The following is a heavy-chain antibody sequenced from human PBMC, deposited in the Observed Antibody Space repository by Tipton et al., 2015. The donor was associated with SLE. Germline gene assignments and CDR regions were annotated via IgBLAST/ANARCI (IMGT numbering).Heavy chain of an antibody. V-gene: IGHV4-4*07. CDR2: IYTSGST. D-gene: IGHD2-2*01. J-gene: IGHJ6*02. CDR3: ARGISLGYCSSTSCSPYYYYGMDV. CDR1: GGSISSYY. Sequence: TLSLTCTVSGGSISSYYWSWIRQPAGKGLEWIGRIYTSGSTNYNPSLKSRVTMSVDTSKNQFSLKLSSVTAADTAVYYCARGISLGYCSSTSCSPYYYYGMDVWGQGTTVTVSS.